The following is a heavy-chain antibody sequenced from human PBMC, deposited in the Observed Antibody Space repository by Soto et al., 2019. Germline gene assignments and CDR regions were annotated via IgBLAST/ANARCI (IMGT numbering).Heavy chain of an antibody. V-gene: IGHV3-23*01. J-gene: IGHJ4*02. Sequence: VGSLRLSCAASGFPFGNYAMSWVRQAPGKGLEWISGISGGGHGTNYADSVKGRFTISRDNSRNTLYLQMNSLRVEDTAVYYCAKHPRLQLGFRGQGTLVTVSS. D-gene: IGHD1-1*01. CDR3: AKHPRLQLGF. CDR2: ISGGGHGT. CDR1: GFPFGNYA.